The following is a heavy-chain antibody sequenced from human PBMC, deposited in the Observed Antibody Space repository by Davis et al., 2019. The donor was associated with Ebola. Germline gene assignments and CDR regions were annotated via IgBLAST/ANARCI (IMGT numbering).Heavy chain of an antibody. V-gene: IGHV4-59*12. CDR3: ARGLFLPLRYFDSVGHIRAPL. D-gene: IGHD3-9*01. CDR1: GGSISSYY. Sequence: SETLSLTCTVSGGSISSYYWSWIRQPPGKGLEWIGYIYYSGSTNYNPSLKSRLTISVDTSKNQFSLKLSSVTAADTAVYYCARGLFLPLRYFDSVGHIRAPLWGQGTLVTVSS. CDR2: IYYSGST. J-gene: IGHJ4*02.